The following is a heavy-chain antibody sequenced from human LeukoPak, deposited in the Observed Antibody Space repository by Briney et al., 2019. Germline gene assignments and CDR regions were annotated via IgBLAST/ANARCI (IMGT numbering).Heavy chain of an antibody. Sequence: GGSLRLSCAASGFTFSDYYMSWIRQAPGKGLEWVSSISSSSSYIYYADSVKGRFTISRDNAKNSLYLQMNNLRAEDTAVYYCARGPIMITFGGPFDYWGQGTLVTVSS. D-gene: IGHD3-16*01. CDR2: ISSSSSYI. CDR3: ARGPIMITFGGPFDY. CDR1: GFTFSDYY. J-gene: IGHJ4*02. V-gene: IGHV3-11*06.